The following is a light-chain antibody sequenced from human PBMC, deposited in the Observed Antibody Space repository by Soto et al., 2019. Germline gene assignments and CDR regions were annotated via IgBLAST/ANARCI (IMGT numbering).Light chain of an antibody. CDR1: QSVSSN. CDR3: QQYNKWPPT. V-gene: IGKV3D-15*01. J-gene: IGKJ1*01. CDR2: GAS. Sequence: EIVMTQSPATLSVSPGERVTLSCRASQSVSSNLAWYQQKPGQAPRLLIHGASTRATGIPDRFSGSGSGAEFPLTISSLQSEDFAVYYCQQYNKWPPTFGQGTKVEIK.